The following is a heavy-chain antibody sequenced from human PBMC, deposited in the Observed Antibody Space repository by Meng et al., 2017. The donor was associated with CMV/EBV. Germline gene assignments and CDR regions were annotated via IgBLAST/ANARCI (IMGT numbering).Heavy chain of an antibody. J-gene: IGHJ4*02. Sequence: GESLKISCVASGFSLTGYWMHWVRQTPGTGLVWLSSISSDGSATRFADSVKGRFTISRDNAKNSLYLQMNSLRAEDTAVYYCARDLRVVPAAVYYFDYWGQGTLVTVSS. CDR2: ISSDGSAT. D-gene: IGHD2-2*01. CDR3: ARDLRVVPAAVYYFDY. V-gene: IGHV3-74*01. CDR1: GFSLTGYW.